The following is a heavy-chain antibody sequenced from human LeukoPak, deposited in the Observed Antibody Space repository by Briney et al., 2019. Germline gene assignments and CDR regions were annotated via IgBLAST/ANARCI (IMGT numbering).Heavy chain of an antibody. D-gene: IGHD5-12*01. V-gene: IGHV4-34*01. J-gene: IGHJ4*02. CDR2: INHSGST. Sequence: PSETMSLTCAGYGGSSSGYYWSWIRQPPGKGLEWIGEINHSGSTNYNPSLKSRVTISVDTSKNQFSLKLSSVTAADTAVYYCARGGSGYDSNPYFDYWGQGTLVTVSS. CDR1: GGSSSGYY. CDR3: ARGGSGYDSNPYFDY.